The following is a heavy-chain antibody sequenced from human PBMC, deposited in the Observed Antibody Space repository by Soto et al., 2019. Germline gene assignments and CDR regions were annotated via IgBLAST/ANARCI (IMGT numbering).Heavy chain of an antibody. CDR3: ASRGGAGGETRFQH. Sequence: QVQLQESGPGLVKPSQTLSLTCTVSGGSISSGDYYWNWIRQPPGKGLEWIGYIDYRGNTYYNPSLPSRVTISPDRSKTLFPLKLDSVTAADTAVYSCASRGGAGGETRFQHWGQGTLVTVSS. J-gene: IGHJ1*01. CDR2: IDYRGNT. D-gene: IGHD3-16*01. CDR1: GGSISSGDYY. V-gene: IGHV4-30-4*01.